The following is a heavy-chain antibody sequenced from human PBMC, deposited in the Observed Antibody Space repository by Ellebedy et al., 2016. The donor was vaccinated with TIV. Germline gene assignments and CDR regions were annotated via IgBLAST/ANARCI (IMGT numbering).Heavy chain of an antibody. CDR2: IYHNGAT. D-gene: IGHD5-18*01. CDR1: GGAISGSNW. Sequence: SETLSLXXAVSGGAISGSNWWACLRQSPWKGLEWIGEIYHNGATHFNPSFKSRVSMSVDNLKNQFSLNLASVTAADTAVYYCARASRGFSYIRGGLAVWGQGTTVSVSS. J-gene: IGHJ6*02. V-gene: IGHV4-4*02. CDR3: ARASRGFSYIRGGLAV.